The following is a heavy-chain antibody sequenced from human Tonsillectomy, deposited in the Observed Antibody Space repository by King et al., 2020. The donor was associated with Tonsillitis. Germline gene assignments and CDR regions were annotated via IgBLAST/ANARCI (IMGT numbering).Heavy chain of an antibody. CDR3: AKVRGGVGAYFDY. CDR2: ISYDGSNK. CDR1: GFTFSSYG. D-gene: IGHD1-26*01. Sequence: VQLVESGGGVVQPGRSLRLSCAASGFTFSSYGMHWVRQAPGKGLEWVAVISYDGSNKYYADSVKGRFTISRDNSKNTLYLQMNSLRAEDTAVYYCAKVRGGVGAYFDYWGQGTLVTVSS. V-gene: IGHV3-30*18. J-gene: IGHJ4*02.